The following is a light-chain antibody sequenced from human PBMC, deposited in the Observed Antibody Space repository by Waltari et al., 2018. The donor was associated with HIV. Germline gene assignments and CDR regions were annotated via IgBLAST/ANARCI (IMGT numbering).Light chain of an antibody. CDR3: CAYAAITTYVM. Sequence: QSALTQPASVTGSPGQSTTIPCTGPSSDAGGYKLVSWYQQHPGKAPKLLVSACSTRPSVGTIPFSPTQTGTTAARSISGLKAEDEADYSCCAYAAITTYVMFGGGTKLTV. CDR2: ACS. V-gene: IGLV2-23*01. J-gene: IGLJ3*02. CDR1: SSDAGGYKL.